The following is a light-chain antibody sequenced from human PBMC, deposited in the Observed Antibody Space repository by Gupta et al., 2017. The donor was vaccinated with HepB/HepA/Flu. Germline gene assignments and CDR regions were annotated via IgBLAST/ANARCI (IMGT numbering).Light chain of an antibody. V-gene: IGKV3-20*01. CDR3: QQYGSSPHT. CDR2: GAS. Sequence: EVVLTQSPGTLSLSPGERATLSCRASQSVTRTYLGWYQQKPGQPPRLLIYGASRRATGIPDRFSGSGSGTDFTLTISRLEPEDFAVYYCQQYGSSPHTFGPGTKVDIK. J-gene: IGKJ3*01. CDR1: QSVTRTY.